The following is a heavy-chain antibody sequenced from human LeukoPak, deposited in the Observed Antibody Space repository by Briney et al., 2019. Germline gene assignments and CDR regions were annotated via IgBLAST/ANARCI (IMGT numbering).Heavy chain of an antibody. J-gene: IGHJ4*02. D-gene: IGHD3-10*01. Sequence: GRSLRLSCAASGLTFSSYAMHWVRQAPGKGLEWVAVISYDGSNKYYADSVKGRFTISRDNSKNPLYLQMNSLRAQDTAVYYCARGLQDGSGSYYVYWGQGTLVTVSS. V-gene: IGHV3-30-3*01. CDR2: ISYDGSNK. CDR1: GLTFSSYA. CDR3: ARGLQDGSGSYYVY.